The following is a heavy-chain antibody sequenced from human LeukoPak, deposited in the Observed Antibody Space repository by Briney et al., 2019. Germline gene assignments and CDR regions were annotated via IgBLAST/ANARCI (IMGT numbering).Heavy chain of an antibody. CDR2: INHSGST. Sequence: PSETLSLTCAGYGGSFSGYYWSWIRQPPGKGLEWIGEINHSGSTNYNPSLKSRVTISVDTSKNQFSLKLSSVTAADTAAYYCARRGPALPWGQGTLVTVSS. CDR3: ARRGPALP. J-gene: IGHJ5*02. CDR1: GGSFSGYY. V-gene: IGHV4-34*01. D-gene: IGHD1-14*01.